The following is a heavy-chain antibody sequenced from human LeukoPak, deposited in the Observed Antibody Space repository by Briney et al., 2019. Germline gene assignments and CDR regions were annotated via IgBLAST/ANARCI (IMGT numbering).Heavy chain of an antibody. V-gene: IGHV4-59*01. Sequence: SETLSLTCTVSGGSISSYYWSWIRQPPGKGLEWIGYIYYSGSTNYNPSLKSRVTISVDTSKNQFSLKLRSVTAADTAVYYCASLGTTNWLDPWGQGTLVSVSS. CDR1: GGSISSYY. D-gene: IGHD1/OR15-1a*01. CDR3: ASLGTTNWLDP. CDR2: IYYSGST. J-gene: IGHJ5*02.